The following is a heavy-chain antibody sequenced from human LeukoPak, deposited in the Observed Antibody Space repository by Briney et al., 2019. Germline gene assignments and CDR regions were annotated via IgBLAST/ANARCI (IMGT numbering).Heavy chain of an antibody. CDR2: IYHSGST. CDR3: ARVSSSGWLFVDY. Sequence: SETLSLTCTVSGYSISSGYYWGWIRQPPGKGLEWIGSIYHSGSTYYNPSLKSRVTISVDTSKNQFSLKLSSVTAADTAVYYCARVSSSGWLFVDYWGQGTLVTVSS. CDR1: GYSISSGYY. V-gene: IGHV4-38-2*02. J-gene: IGHJ4*02. D-gene: IGHD6-19*01.